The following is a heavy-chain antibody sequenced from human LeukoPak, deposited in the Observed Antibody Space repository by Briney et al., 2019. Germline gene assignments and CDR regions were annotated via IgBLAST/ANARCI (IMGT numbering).Heavy chain of an antibody. D-gene: IGHD3-22*01. CDR1: GFTFSSYW. J-gene: IGHJ4*02. Sequence: PGGSLRLSCAASGFTFSSYWMYWVRQAPGKGLVWVARINTNGSPTQYADSVKGRFTISRDNAKNSLYLQMNSLRAKDTAVYYCARGFRPTYYYDSSGYPVDYWGQGSLVTVSS. CDR2: INTNGSPT. CDR3: ARGFRPTYYYDSSGYPVDY. V-gene: IGHV3-74*01.